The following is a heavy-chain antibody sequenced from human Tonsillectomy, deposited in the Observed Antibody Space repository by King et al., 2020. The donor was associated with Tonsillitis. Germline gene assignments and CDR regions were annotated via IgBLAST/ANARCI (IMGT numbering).Heavy chain of an antibody. Sequence: QLVQSGGGLVKPGGSLRLSCAASGFTFSDYYISWIRQAPGKGLEWVLYISSSGSTIYYAYSVKGRFPISRDNAKNSLYLQMTSLRAEDTAVYYCARERITMIVVVNDAFDIWGQGTMVTVSS. D-gene: IGHD3-22*01. CDR3: ARERITMIVVVNDAFDI. CDR2: ISSSGSTI. J-gene: IGHJ3*02. CDR1: GFTFSDYY. V-gene: IGHV3-11*01.